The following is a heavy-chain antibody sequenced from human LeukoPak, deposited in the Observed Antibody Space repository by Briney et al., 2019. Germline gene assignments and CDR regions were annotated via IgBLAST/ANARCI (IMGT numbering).Heavy chain of an antibody. CDR1: GYTFTSYG. V-gene: IGHV1-18*01. Sequence: ASVKVSCKASGYTFTSYGISWVRQAPGQGLEWMGWISAYNGNTNYAQKLQGRVTMTTDTSTSTAYMELRSLRSDDTAVYYCARTSYYYDSSGYYYEFDYWGQGTLVTV. CDR2: ISAYNGNT. D-gene: IGHD3-22*01. J-gene: IGHJ4*02. CDR3: ARTSYYYDSSGYYYEFDY.